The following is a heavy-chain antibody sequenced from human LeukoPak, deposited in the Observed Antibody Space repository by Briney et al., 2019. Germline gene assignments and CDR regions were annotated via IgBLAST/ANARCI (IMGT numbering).Heavy chain of an antibody. CDR2: ISSSGSTI. J-gene: IGHJ5*02. Sequence: GGSLRRSCAASGFTFSSYEMNWVRQAPGKGLEWVSYISSSGSTIYYADSVKGRFTISRANAKNSLYLQMNSLRAEDTAVYYCARARISDWFTRWFDPWGQGTLVTVSS. CDR3: ARARISDWFTRWFDP. CDR1: GFTFSSYE. V-gene: IGHV3-48*03. D-gene: IGHD3-9*01.